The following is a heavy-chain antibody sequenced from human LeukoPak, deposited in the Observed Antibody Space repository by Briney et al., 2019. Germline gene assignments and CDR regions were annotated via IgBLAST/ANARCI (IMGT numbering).Heavy chain of an antibody. V-gene: IGHV3-23*01. Sequence: PGGSLRLSCAASGFTFSSYAMSWVRQAPGKGLEWVSAISGSGGSTYYADSVKGRFTISRDNSKNPMYLQMNSLRAEDTAVYYCAKDHRIVVVITTCAFDIWGQGTMVTVSS. CDR1: GFTFSSYA. J-gene: IGHJ3*02. CDR2: ISGSGGST. CDR3: AKDHRIVVVITTCAFDI. D-gene: IGHD3-22*01.